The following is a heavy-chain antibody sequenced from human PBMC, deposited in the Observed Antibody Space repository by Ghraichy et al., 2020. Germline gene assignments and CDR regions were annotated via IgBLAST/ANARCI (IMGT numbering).Heavy chain of an antibody. Sequence: SETLSLTCAVYGESFSGYYWSWIRQPPGKGLEWIGEFNDSGGTNYSPSLKSRVTISVDTSKNQFSLILRSVTAADTAVYYCARGRSYREYWGQGTLVTVSS. V-gene: IGHV4-34*01. D-gene: IGHD1-26*01. CDR1: GESFSGYY. J-gene: IGHJ4*02. CDR2: FNDSGGT. CDR3: ARGRSYREY.